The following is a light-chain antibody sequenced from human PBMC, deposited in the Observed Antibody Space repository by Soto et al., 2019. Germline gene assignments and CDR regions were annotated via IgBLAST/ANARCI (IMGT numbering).Light chain of an antibody. CDR3: QQYNRGSPWT. V-gene: IGKV1-5*01. J-gene: IGKJ1*01. Sequence: DIQMTQSPSTLSASVGDTVTVTCRASQSVSGWLAWYQQKPGEAPKLLIYDASTLESGVPSRFSGSGSGTEFTLTISSLKPEDVATYYCQQYNRGSPWTAGQGSKWESK. CDR1: QSVSGW. CDR2: DAS.